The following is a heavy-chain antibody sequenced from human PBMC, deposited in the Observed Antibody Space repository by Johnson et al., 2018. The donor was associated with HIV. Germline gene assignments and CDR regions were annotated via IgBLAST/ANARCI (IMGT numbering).Heavy chain of an antibody. J-gene: IGHJ3*02. CDR2: ISSSGSTL. CDR3: AKGWRQLWPTGDGAFDI. Sequence: QVQLVESGGGLVKPGGSLRLSCAASGLIFSDYYMSWIRQAPGKGLEWVSYISSSGSTLYYADSVKGRFTISRANAKNSLYLQMNSLRAEDTAVYYCAKGWRQLWPTGDGAFDIWGQGTMVTVSS. V-gene: IGHV3-11*04. CDR1: GLIFSDYY. D-gene: IGHD5-18*01.